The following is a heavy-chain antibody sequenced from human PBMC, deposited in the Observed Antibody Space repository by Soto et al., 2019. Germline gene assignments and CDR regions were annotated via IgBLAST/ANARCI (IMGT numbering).Heavy chain of an antibody. J-gene: IGHJ4*02. CDR3: ARDRACYYDSSGYYYDY. Sequence: ASVKVSCKASGYTFTSYGISWVRQAPGQGLEWMGWISAYNGNTNYAQKLQGRVTMTTDTSTSTAYMELRSLRSDDTAVYYCARDRACYYDSSGYYYDYWGQGTLVIVSS. CDR2: ISAYNGNT. V-gene: IGHV1-18*01. CDR1: GYTFTSYG. D-gene: IGHD3-22*01.